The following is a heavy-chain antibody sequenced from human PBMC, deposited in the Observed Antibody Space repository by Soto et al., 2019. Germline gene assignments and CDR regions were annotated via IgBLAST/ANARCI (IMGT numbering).Heavy chain of an antibody. CDR2: MNPNSGNT. V-gene: IGHV1-8*01. J-gene: IGHJ5*02. CDR3: ARGARYYDFWSCYYHPNWFDP. CDR1: GYTFTSYD. D-gene: IGHD3-3*01. Sequence: ASVKVSCKASGYTFTSYDINWVRQATGQGLEWMGWMNPNSGNTGYAQKFQGRVTMTRNTSISTAYMELSSLRSEDTAVYYCARGARYYDFWSCYYHPNWFDPWGQGTPVTVSS.